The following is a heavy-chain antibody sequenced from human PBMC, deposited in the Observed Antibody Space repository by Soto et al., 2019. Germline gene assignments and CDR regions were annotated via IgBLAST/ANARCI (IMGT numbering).Heavy chain of an antibody. J-gene: IGHJ4*02. D-gene: IGHD1-26*01. V-gene: IGHV5-51*01. Sequence: EVQLVQSGAEVKKPGESLKISCKGSGYSFSSHWIGWVRQMPGKGLELMGIIYPGDSDTRYSPSFQGQVTISADKSISTASLQWSSLKTSDTAMYYCARSGVGAITPASGTDYWGQGTLVTVSS. CDR1: GYSFSSHW. CDR3: ARSGVGAITPASGTDY. CDR2: IYPGDSDT.